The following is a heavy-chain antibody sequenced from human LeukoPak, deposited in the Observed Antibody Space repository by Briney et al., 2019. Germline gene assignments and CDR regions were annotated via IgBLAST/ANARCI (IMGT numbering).Heavy chain of an antibody. V-gene: IGHV1-69*04. CDR3: ARGGYCSDGSCYSGPYYYYGMDV. Sequence: GASVKVSCKASGGTFSSYAISWVRQAPGQGLEWMGRIIPILGIANYAQKFQGRVTITADKSTSTAYMELSSLRSEDTAVYYCARGGYCSDGSCYSGPYYYYGMDVWGQGTTVTVSS. CDR2: IIPILGIA. J-gene: IGHJ6*02. CDR1: GGTFSSYA. D-gene: IGHD2-15*01.